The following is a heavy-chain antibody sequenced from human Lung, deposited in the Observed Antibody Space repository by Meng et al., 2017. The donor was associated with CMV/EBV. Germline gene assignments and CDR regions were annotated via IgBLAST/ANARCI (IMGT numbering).Heavy chain of an antibody. CDR2: TSGYNGNT. V-gene: IGHV1-18*01. Sequence: ASAXVSCKAYGSALSNYGVTWVRQPPGQGPEWMGWTSGYNGNTKYAQKFQGRITMTADTSTSTVYMELRSLTSDDTAVYYCARDAYFNTWYPNWFDPWGQGTLVTFSS. CDR1: GSALSNYG. J-gene: IGHJ5*02. CDR3: ARDAYFNTWYPNWFDP. D-gene: IGHD6-13*01.